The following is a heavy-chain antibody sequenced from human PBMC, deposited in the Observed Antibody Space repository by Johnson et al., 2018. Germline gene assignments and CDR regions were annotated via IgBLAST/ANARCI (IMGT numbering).Heavy chain of an antibody. CDR1: GFTFSNAW. Sequence: VQLVESGGGLVKPGGSLRLSCAASGFTFSNAWMSWVRQAPGKGLEWVGRIKSKTDGGTTDYAAPVKGRFTISRDDSKNTLYLQMNSLKTEDTAVYYCTTDLHYDGSGSYYDEYYYYGMDVWGQGTTVTVSS. V-gene: IGHV3-15*01. CDR2: IKSKTDGGTT. D-gene: IGHD3-10*01. J-gene: IGHJ6*02. CDR3: TTDLHYDGSGSYYDEYYYYGMDV.